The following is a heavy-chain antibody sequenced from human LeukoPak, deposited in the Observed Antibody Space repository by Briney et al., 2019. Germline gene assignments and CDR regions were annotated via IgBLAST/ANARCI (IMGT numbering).Heavy chain of an antibody. CDR3: ARGLSSSDLYYFDY. CDR2: IYYSGST. D-gene: IGHD6-6*01. V-gene: IGHV4-59*11. Sequence: SETLSLTCTVSGGSISSHYWSWIRQPPGKGLDWIGYIYYSGSTNYNPSLKSRVTISVDTSKNQFSLKLSSVTAADTAVYYCARGLSSSDLYYFDYWGQGTLVTVSS. CDR1: GGSISSHY. J-gene: IGHJ4*02.